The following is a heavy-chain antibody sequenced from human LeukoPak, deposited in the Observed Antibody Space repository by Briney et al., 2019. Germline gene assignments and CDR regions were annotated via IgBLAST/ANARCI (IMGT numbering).Heavy chain of an antibody. CDR1: GYTFTSYG. CDR2: ISAYNGNT. V-gene: IGHV1-18*01. J-gene: IGHJ3*02. Sequence: ASVKVSCKASGYTFTSYGISWVRQAPGQGLEWMGWISAYNGNTNYAQKLQGRVTMTTDTSTSTAYMELRSLRSDDTAVYYCARDPAYYDSSDDAFDIWDQGTMVTVSS. CDR3: ARDPAYYDSSDDAFDI. D-gene: IGHD3-22*01.